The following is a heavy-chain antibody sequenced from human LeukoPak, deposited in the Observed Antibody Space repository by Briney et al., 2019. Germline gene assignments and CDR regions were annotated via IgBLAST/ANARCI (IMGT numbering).Heavy chain of an antibody. J-gene: IGHJ5*02. CDR2: IYYTGST. V-gene: IGHV4-59*08. CDR3: AKHLRRRFFSKTLGFDP. CDR1: GGSISSYY. Sequence: SETLSLTCTVSGGSISSYYWSWIRQPPGKGLEWIGYIYYTGSTNYNSSLKSRVTISVDTSKNQFSLKLRSVTAADTAVYYCAKHLRRRFFSKTLGFDPWGQGTLVTVSS. D-gene: IGHD3-3*01.